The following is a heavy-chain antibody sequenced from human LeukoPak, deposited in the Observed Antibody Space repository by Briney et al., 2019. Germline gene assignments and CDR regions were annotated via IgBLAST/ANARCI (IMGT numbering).Heavy chain of an antibody. J-gene: IGHJ4*02. CDR2: INPNSGGT. V-gene: IGHV1-2*02. CDR3: ARRAGKKYYFDY. D-gene: IGHD1-1*01. CDR1: AYTFTGYY. Sequence: GASVKVSCKASAYTFTGYYMHWVRQAPGQGLEWMGWINPNSGGTNYAQKFQGRVTMTRDTSISTAYMELSRLRSDDTAVYYCARRAGKKYYFDYWGQGTLVTVSS.